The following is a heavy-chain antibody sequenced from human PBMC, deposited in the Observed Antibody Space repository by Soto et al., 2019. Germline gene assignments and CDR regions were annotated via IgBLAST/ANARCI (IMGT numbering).Heavy chain of an antibody. CDR2: ISGSGGST. V-gene: IGHV3-23*01. CDR3: AKESTTIMPRYYDFWSGYLDY. CDR1: GFTFSSYA. Sequence: PGGSLRLSCAASGFTFSSYAMSWVRQAPGKGLEWVSAISGSGGSTYYADSVKGRFTISRDNSKNTLYLQMNSLRAEDTAVYYCAKESTTIMPRYYDFWSGYLDYWGQGTLVTVSS. D-gene: IGHD3-3*01. J-gene: IGHJ4*02.